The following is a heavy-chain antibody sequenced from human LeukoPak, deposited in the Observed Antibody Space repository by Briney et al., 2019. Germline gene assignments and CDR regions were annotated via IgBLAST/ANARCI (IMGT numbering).Heavy chain of an antibody. CDR2: TYYRSKWYN. D-gene: IGHD3-3*01. V-gene: IGHV6-1*01. J-gene: IGHJ4*02. Sequence: SQTLTLTCAISGDSVSSKTSAWHWITQSPSRGLEWVGRTYYRSKWYNDYAISVNSRININPDTSKNQVSLQLNSVTPDDAGVYCCARDGGTSFDYWGQGTLVTVSS. CDR1: GDSVSSKTSA. CDR3: ARDGGTSFDY.